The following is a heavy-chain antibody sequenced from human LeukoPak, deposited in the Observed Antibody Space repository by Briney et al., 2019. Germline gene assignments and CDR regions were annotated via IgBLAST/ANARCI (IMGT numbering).Heavy chain of an antibody. CDR2: IYYSGST. Sequence: PSETLSLTCTVSGGSISSSSYYWGWIRQPPGKGLEWIGSIYYSGSTYYNPSLKSRVTISIEKSKNQFSLKLSSVTAADTAVYYCAGAYCGGDCYSGRAFDIWGHGTMVTVSS. CDR3: AGAYCGGDCYSGRAFDI. D-gene: IGHD2-21*02. CDR1: GGSISSSSYY. J-gene: IGHJ3*02. V-gene: IGHV4-39*07.